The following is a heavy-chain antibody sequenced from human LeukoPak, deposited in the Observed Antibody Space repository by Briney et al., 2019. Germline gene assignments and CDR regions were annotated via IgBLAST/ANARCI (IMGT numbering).Heavy chain of an antibody. J-gene: IGHJ4*02. CDR1: GGSISSSSYY. Sequence: KSSETLSLTSTVSGGSISSSSYYWGWIRQPPGKGLEWIGGIYYIGSTYYNPSPKSRVTISVYTSKNQFSLKLSSVTGADTAVYYCARWYYYGSGSYYSVYYFDYWGQGTLVTVSS. V-gene: IGHV4-39*01. CDR2: IYYIGST. CDR3: ARWYYYGSGSYYSVYYFDY. D-gene: IGHD3-10*01.